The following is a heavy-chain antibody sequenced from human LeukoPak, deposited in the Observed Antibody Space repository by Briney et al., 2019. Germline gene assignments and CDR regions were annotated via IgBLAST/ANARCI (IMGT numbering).Heavy chain of an antibody. Sequence: GGSLRLSCAASGFTFSSYAMHWVRQAPGKGLEWVAVISYDGSNKYYADSVKGRFTISRDNSKNTLYLQMNSLRAEDTAVYYCAKEGGSYPSFDYWGQGTLVTVSS. J-gene: IGHJ4*02. CDR1: GFTFSSYA. CDR2: ISYDGSNK. V-gene: IGHV3-30-3*01. CDR3: AKEGGSYPSFDY. D-gene: IGHD1-26*01.